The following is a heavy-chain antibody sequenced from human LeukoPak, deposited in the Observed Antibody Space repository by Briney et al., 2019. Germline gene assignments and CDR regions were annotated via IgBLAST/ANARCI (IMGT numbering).Heavy chain of an antibody. V-gene: IGHV1-69*01. CDR2: IIPIFGTA. D-gene: IGHD3-22*01. J-gene: IGHJ3*02. CDR1: GGTFSSYA. Sequence: ASVKVSCKASGGTFSSYAISWVRQAPEQGLEWMGGIIPIFGTANYAQKFQGRVTITADESTSTAYMELSSLRSEDTAVYYCARKGTYYYDSKGAFDIWGQGTMVTVSS. CDR3: ARKGTYYYDSKGAFDI.